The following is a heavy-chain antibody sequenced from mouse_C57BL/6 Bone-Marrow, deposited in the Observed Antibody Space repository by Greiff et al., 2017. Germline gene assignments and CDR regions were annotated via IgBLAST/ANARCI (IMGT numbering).Heavy chain of an antibody. Sequence: QVQLQQSGAELVRPGASVTLSCKASGYTFTDYEMHWVKQTPVHGLEWIGAIDPANGGTAYNQKFKGKAILTADKSSSTAYMELRSLTSEDSAVYYCTRRFYYDYDTWFAYWGPGTLVTVSA. CDR3: TRRFYYDYDTWFAY. D-gene: IGHD2-4*01. J-gene: IGHJ3*01. V-gene: IGHV1-15*01. CDR1: GYTFTDYE. CDR2: IDPANGGT.